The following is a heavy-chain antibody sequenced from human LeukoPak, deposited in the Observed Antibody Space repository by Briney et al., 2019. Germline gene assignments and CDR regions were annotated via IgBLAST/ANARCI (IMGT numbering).Heavy chain of an antibody. CDR1: GFTFRDYW. D-gene: IGHD6-19*01. CDR2: TKQDASEK. V-gene: IGHV3-7*01. Sequence: SGGSLRLSCAASGFTFRDYWMSWVRPAPGKGLEWVATTKQDASEKYYVDSVKGRFTISRDNVKNSLFFQMNSLRAEDTAVYYCACSGRGPFDAWGQGTMVTVSS. CDR3: ACSGRGPFDA. J-gene: IGHJ3*01.